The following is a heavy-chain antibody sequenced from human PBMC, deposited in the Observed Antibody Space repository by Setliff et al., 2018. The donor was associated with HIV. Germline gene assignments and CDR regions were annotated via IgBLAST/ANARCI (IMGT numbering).Heavy chain of an antibody. Sequence: SETLSLTCTVSGDSIGSSSYYWAWIRQPPGKGLEWIGNIYYSGSTDYNPALKRRVTISLDTSKNQFSLKLSSVTAADTAVYYCASLNGSESPYIYYYYMDVWGKGTTVTVSS. CDR3: ASLNGSESPYIYYYYMDV. CDR1: GDSIGSSSYY. J-gene: IGHJ6*03. V-gene: IGHV4-39*07. D-gene: IGHD3-10*01. CDR2: IYYSGST.